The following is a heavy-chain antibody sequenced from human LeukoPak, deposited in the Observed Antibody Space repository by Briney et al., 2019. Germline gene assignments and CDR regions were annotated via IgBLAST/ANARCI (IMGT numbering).Heavy chain of an antibody. V-gene: IGHV4-34*01. J-gene: IGHJ4*02. CDR1: GGSFSGYY. CDR3: ARGRGMVRGVIINRHFHY. CDR2: INHSGST. Sequence: SETLSLTCAVYGGSFSGYYWSWIRQPPGKGLEWIGEINHSGSTNYNASLESRVTISVDTSKNQLSLKLSAVTAADTAVYYCARGRGMVRGVIINRHFHYWGQGTLVTVSS. D-gene: IGHD3-10*01.